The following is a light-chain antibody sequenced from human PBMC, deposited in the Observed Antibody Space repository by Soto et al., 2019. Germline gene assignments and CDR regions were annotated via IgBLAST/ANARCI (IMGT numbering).Light chain of an antibody. CDR1: QSVSSN. CDR2: GVS. J-gene: IGKJ4*01. Sequence: EIVMTQSPATLSVTQGERATLSCRASQSVSSNLAWYQQKPGQAPRLLIYGVSTRATGIPVRFSGSGSGTEFTLTISSLQSEDFAVYYCQQYNKWPLTFGGGTEVEI. CDR3: QQYNKWPLT. V-gene: IGKV3-15*01.